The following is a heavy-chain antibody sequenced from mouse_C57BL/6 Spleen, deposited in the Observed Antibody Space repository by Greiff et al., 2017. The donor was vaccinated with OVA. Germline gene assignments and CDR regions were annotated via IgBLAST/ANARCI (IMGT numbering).Heavy chain of an antibody. CDR3: ARGTAYYFDY. CDR2: INPGSGGT. Sequence: VQLQQSGAELVRPGTSVKVSCKASGYAFTNYLIEWVKQRPGQGLEWIGVINPGSGGTNYNEKFKGKATLTADKSSSTAYMQLRSLTSEDSAVYFCARGTAYYFDYWGQGTTLTVSS. D-gene: IGHD4-1*01. J-gene: IGHJ2*01. V-gene: IGHV1-54*01. CDR1: GYAFTNYL.